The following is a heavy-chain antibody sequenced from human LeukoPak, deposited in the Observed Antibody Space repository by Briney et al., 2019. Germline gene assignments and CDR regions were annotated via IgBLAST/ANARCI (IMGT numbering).Heavy chain of an antibody. CDR3: ARVYSSGWPDYFDY. V-gene: IGHV4-59*01. J-gene: IGHJ4*02. CDR1: GGSISSYY. CDR2: IYYSGST. D-gene: IGHD6-19*01. Sequence: SETLSLTCTVSGGSISSYYWNWIRQPPGKGLEWIGYIYYSGSTNYNPSLKSRVTISVDTSKNQFSLKLSSVTAADTAVYYCARVYSSGWPDYFDYWGQGTLVTVSS.